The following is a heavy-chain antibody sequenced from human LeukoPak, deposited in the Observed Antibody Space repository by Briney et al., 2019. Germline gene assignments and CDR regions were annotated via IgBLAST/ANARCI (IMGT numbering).Heavy chain of an antibody. V-gene: IGHV3-23*01. CDR1: GFTFSSYG. D-gene: IGHD4-17*01. J-gene: IGHJ4*02. CDR2: ISDGGGST. Sequence: GGSLRLSCAASGFTFSSYGMHWVRQAPGKGLEWVASISDGGGSTYYADSAKGRFSISRDNSQNTLYLQMNNLRAEDTAIYYCARDYADYVGYFFFDYWGQGSLVTVSS. CDR3: ARDYADYVGYFFFDY.